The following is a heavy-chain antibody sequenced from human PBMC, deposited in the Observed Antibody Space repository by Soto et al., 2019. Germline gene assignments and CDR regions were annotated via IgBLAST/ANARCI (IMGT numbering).Heavy chain of an antibody. CDR3: ARGYYGMDV. CDR1: GFQFIRYG. Sequence: QVQLVQSGSEVRKPGASVNVSCKASGFQFIRYGISWVRQAPGQGLEWIGWISVYNGQRNFAQRVQGRVAMTTDTSTNTAYMELTGLGSDDTAVYYCARGYYGMDVWGQGTTVTVS. D-gene: IGHD3-10*01. J-gene: IGHJ6*02. V-gene: IGHV1-18*04. CDR2: ISVYNGQR.